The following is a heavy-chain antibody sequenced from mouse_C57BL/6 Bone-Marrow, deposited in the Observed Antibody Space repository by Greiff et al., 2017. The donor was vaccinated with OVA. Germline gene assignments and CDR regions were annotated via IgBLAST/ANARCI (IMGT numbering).Heavy chain of an antibody. CDR2: ISSGGSYT. Sequence: DVQLVESGGDLVKPGGSLKLSCAASGFTFSSYGMSWVRQTPDKRLEWVATISSGGSYTYYPDSVKGRFTISRDNAKNTLYRQMSSLKSEDTAMYYCARLRWLMFVDYWGQGTSVTVSS. J-gene: IGHJ4*01. D-gene: IGHD2-3*01. CDR1: GFTFSSYG. V-gene: IGHV5-6*01. CDR3: ARLRWLMFVDY.